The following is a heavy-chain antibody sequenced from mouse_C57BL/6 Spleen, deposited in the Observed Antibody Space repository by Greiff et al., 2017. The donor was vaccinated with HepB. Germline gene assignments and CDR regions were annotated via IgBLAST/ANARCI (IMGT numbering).Heavy chain of an antibody. J-gene: IGHJ2*01. CDR3: TVITTVVALDY. CDR1: GFTFSNYW. D-gene: IGHD1-1*01. V-gene: IGHV6-3*01. Sequence: EVQRVESGGGLVQPGGSMKLSCVASGFTFSNYWMNWVRQSPEKGLEWVAQIRLKSDNYATHYAESVKGRFTISRDDSKSSVYLQMNNLRAEDTGIYYCTVITTVVALDYWGQGTTLTVSS. CDR2: IRLKSDNYAT.